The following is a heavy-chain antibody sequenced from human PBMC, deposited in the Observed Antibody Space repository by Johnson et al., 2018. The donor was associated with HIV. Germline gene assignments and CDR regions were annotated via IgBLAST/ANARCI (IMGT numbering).Heavy chain of an antibody. J-gene: IGHJ3*02. V-gene: IGHV3-66*01. Sequence: VQLVESVGGLVKPGGSMRLSCGASGFAFRDYYMNWMRQAPGKGLEWVSVIYSGGSTDYADSVKGRFTISRDNSKNTLYLQRNSLRAEDTAVYYCARDHLRRSHAFDIWGQGTIVTVSS. D-gene: IGHD2-15*01. CDR3: ARDHLRRSHAFDI. CDR1: GFAFRDYY. CDR2: IYSGGST.